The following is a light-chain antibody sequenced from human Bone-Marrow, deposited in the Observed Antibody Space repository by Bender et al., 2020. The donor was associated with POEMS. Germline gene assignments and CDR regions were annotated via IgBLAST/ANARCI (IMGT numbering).Light chain of an antibody. CDR3: QALDTYSVI. CDR1: DLGDKY. J-gene: IGLJ2*01. CDR2: QDT. V-gene: IGLV3-1*01. Sequence: VSVSPGQTASITCSGDDLGDKYVAWYQQKPGQSPVLVIYQDTKRPSGIPERFSGSNSGNTATLTISGTQAMDEADYYCQALDTYSVIFGGGTKLTVL.